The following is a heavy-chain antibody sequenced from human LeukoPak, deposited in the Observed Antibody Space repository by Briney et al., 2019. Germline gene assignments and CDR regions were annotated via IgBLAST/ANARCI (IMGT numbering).Heavy chain of an antibody. CDR2: ISYDGSNK. D-gene: IGHD6-13*01. CDR1: GFTFSSYG. V-gene: IGHV3-30*18. J-gene: IGHJ4*02. Sequence: GRSLRLSCAASGFTFSSYGMHWVRQAPGKGLEWVAVISYDGSNKYYADSVKGRFTISRDNSKNTLYLQMNSLRAEDTAVYYCAKEARPYSSSWYFDYWGQGTLVTVSS. CDR3: AKEARPYSSSWYFDY.